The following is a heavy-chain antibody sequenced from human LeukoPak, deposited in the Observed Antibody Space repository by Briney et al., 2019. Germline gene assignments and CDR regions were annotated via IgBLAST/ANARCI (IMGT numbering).Heavy chain of an antibody. Sequence: GGSLRLSCAASGFTFSSYSMNWVRQAPGKGLEWVSSISSSSSYIYYADSVKGRFTISRDNAKNSLYLRMNSLRAEDTAVYYCAKGLDIVVPYYAMDVWGQGTTVTVSS. J-gene: IGHJ6*02. CDR1: GFTFSSYS. CDR3: AKGLDIVVPYYAMDV. CDR2: ISSSSSYI. D-gene: IGHD2-2*01. V-gene: IGHV3-21*04.